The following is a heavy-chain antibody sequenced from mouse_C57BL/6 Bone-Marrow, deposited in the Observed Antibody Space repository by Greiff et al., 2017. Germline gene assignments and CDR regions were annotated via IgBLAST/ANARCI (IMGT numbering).Heavy chain of an antibody. CDR3: ARLGQYYCSSFYYAMDY. CDR1: GYTFTGYW. Sequence: VQLQQSGAELMKPGASVKLSCKDPGYTFTGYWIEWVKQRPGHGLEWIGEILPGNGSTNYNEKFKGKATFTADQSSNTAYMKLGSLTSEDSAIYYCARLGQYYCSSFYYAMDYWGQGTSVTVSS. J-gene: IGHJ4*01. CDR2: ILPGNGST. D-gene: IGHD1-1*01. V-gene: IGHV1-9*01.